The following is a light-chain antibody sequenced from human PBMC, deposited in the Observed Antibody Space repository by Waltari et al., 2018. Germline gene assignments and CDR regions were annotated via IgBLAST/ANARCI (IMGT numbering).Light chain of an antibody. CDR3: QQYYEWPQT. J-gene: IGKJ2*01. CDR1: QGISSN. V-gene: IGKV3-15*01. CDR2: GAS. Sequence: EIVMTQAPATLSVSPGERVTLSCRASQGISSNLAWHQQRPGHAPRLLIYGASTRATGIPARFSGSGSGTEFTLSISSMESEDFAVYYWQQYYEWPQTFGQGTKLEIK.